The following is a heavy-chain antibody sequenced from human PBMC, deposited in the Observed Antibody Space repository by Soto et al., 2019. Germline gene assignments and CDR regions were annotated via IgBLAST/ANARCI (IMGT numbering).Heavy chain of an antibody. V-gene: IGHV2-5*02. CDR1: GFSLNTGGLG. D-gene: IGHD6-6*01. J-gene: IGHJ6*02. CDR2: IYWDGDK. Sequence: QITLKESGPTLVKPTQTLTLTCTFSGFSLNTGGLGVGWIRQPPGKALEWLALIYWDGDKRYSPSLKSRLSITKDTSNTQVVLTMTNLDPVDTAKYSCAHGGCGGDGLRSSSSHYYYGMNVWAKGPRSPSP. CDR3: AHGGCGGDGLRSSSSHYYYGMNV.